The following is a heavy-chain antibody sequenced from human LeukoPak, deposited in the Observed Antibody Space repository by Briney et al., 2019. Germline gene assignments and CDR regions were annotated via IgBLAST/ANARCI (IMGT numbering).Heavy chain of an antibody. Sequence: ASVNVSCKVSGYTLTELSMHWVRQAPGKGLEGMGGFDPEDGETIYAQKFQGRVTMTEDTSTDTAYMEMSSLRSEDTAVYYCATGIVATADYYYMHVWGKGTTVTISS. CDR3: ATGIVATADYYYMHV. CDR2: FDPEDGET. D-gene: IGHD5-12*01. CDR1: GYTLTELS. V-gene: IGHV1-24*01. J-gene: IGHJ6*03.